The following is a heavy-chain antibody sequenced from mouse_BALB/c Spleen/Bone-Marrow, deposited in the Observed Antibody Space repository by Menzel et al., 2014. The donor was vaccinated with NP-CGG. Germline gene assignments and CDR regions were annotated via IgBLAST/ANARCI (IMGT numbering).Heavy chain of an antibody. CDR1: GFSLTNYG. J-gene: IGHJ2*01. D-gene: IGHD1-2*01. V-gene: IGHV2-9*02. CDR2: IWAGGST. Sequence: VQLVESGPGLVAPSQSLSITCTVSGFSLTNYGLHWVRQPPGKGLEWLGVIWAGGSTNYNSALMSRLSISKDNSKSQVFLKMHSLQTDDTAMYYCARDRNSLLRLRYFDFWGQGTTLTVSS. CDR3: ARDRNSLLRLRYFDF.